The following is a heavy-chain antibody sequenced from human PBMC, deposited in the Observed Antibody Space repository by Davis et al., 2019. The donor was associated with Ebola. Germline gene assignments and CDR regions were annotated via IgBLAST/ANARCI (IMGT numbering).Heavy chain of an antibody. D-gene: IGHD6-13*01. CDR2: ISAYNGNT. V-gene: IGHV1-18*01. J-gene: IGHJ4*02. Sequence: ASVQVSCKASGYTSTSYGISWVRQAPGQGLEWMGWISAYNGNTNYAQKLQGRVTMTTDTSTSTAYMELRSLRSDDTAVYYCARDLYSSSWFDYWGQGTLVTVSS. CDR3: ARDLYSSSWFDY. CDR1: GYTSTSYG.